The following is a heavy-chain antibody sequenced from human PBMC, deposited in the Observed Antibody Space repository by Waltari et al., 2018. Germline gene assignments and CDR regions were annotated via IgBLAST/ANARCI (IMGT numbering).Heavy chain of an antibody. V-gene: IGHV3-53*01. J-gene: IGHJ4*02. Sequence: EVQLVESGGGLIQPGGSLRLSCAASGFTVSSNSMSWVRQAPGKGLEWVSGIYRGGSTYDADSVKGRFTISRDNSKNTLYLQMNSLRAEDTAVYYCARGASSGWYYFDYWGQGTLVTVSS. CDR3: ARGASSGWYYFDY. CDR1: GFTVSSNS. CDR2: IYRGGST. D-gene: IGHD6-19*01.